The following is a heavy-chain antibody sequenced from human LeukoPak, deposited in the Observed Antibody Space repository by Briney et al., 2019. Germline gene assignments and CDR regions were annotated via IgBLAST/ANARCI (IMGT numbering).Heavy chain of an antibody. V-gene: IGHV4-39*01. CDR3: ARVSAVGLY. CDR1: GGSISSSSYY. D-gene: IGHD1-26*01. CDR2: IYYSGST. Sequence: PSETLSLTCAVYGGSISSSSYYWDWIRQPPGKGLEWIGSIYYSGSTYYNPSLKSRVAISVDTSKNQFSLKLSSVTAADTAVYYCARVSAVGLYWGQGTLVTVSS. J-gene: IGHJ4*02.